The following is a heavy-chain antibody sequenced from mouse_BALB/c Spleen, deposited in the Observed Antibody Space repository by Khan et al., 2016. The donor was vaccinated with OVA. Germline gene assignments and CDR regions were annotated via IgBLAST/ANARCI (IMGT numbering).Heavy chain of an antibody. CDR2: ISDVGNYT. CDR3: VRGYYGDPFAY. Sequence: EVELVESGGGLVKPGGSLKLSCAASGFIFSDYYMYWVRQTPEKRLEWVATISDVGNYTYYTDSVKGRFNISRDDARNNLYLQMSSLKSEDTAIYYCVRGYYGDPFAYWGQGTLVTVSA. CDR1: GFIFSDYY. J-gene: IGHJ3*01. V-gene: IGHV5-4*02. D-gene: IGHD2-13*01.